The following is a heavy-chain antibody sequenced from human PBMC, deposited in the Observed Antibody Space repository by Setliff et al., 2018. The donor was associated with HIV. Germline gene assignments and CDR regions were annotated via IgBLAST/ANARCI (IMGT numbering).Heavy chain of an antibody. J-gene: IGHJ4*02. Sequence: GESLKISCAASGFFFSTYWMNWVRQAPGKGLEWVSAIHASGDTTFYADSVKGRFTISRDNAKNSLYLQMNSLRAEDTAVYYCARDQEYYYDSSGYDWGQGTLVTVSS. CDR1: GFFFSTYW. D-gene: IGHD3-22*01. CDR3: ARDQEYYYDSSGYD. CDR2: IHASGDTT. V-gene: IGHV3-48*01.